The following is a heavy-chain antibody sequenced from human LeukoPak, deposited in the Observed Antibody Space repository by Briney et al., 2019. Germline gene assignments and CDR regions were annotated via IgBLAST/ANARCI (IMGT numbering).Heavy chain of an antibody. D-gene: IGHD3-22*01. CDR1: GFTFSSYG. Sequence: GGSLRLSCAASGFTFSSYGMHWVRQAPGKGLGWVAVISYDGSNKYYADSVKGRFTISRDNSKNTLYLQMNSLRAEDTAVYYCARGYDSSGYYGDYWGQGTLVTVSS. CDR2: ISYDGSNK. V-gene: IGHV3-30*03. J-gene: IGHJ4*02. CDR3: ARGYDSSGYYGDY.